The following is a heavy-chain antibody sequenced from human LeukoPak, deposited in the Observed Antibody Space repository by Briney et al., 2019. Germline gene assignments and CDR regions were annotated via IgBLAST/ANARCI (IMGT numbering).Heavy chain of an antibody. Sequence: GGSLRLSCAASGFTFSSYEMNWVRQAPGKGLEWVSYISSSGSTIYYADSVKGRFTISRDNAKNSLYLRMNSLRAEDTAVYYRARGMVYASRRRDYWGQGTLVTVSS. CDR1: GFTFSSYE. CDR2: ISSSGSTI. J-gene: IGHJ4*02. D-gene: IGHD2-8*01. V-gene: IGHV3-48*03. CDR3: ARGMVYASRRRDY.